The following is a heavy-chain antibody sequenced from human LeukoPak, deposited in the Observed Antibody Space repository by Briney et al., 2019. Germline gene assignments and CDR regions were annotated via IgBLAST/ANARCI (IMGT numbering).Heavy chain of an antibody. CDR1: GGSFSGYY. D-gene: IGHD4-17*01. CDR2: INHSGST. CDR3: AREGDGDYVAVYY. J-gene: IGHJ4*02. Sequence: SETLSLTCAVYGGSFSGYYWSWIRQPPGKGLEWIGEINHSGSTNHNPSLKSRVTISVDTSKNQFSLKLSSVTAADTAVYYCAREGDGDYVAVYYWGQGTLVTVSS. V-gene: IGHV4-34*01.